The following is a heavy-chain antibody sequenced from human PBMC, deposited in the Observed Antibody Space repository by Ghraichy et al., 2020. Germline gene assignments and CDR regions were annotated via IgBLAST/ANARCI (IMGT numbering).Heavy chain of an antibody. D-gene: IGHD3-9*01. Sequence: GGSLRLSCAASGFTFSSYAMSWVRQAPGKGLEWVSAISGSGGSTYYADSVKGRFTISRDNSKNTLYLQMNSLRAEDTAVYYCAKIVGGFDWLLLDTAFDYWGQGTLVTVSS. V-gene: IGHV3-23*01. J-gene: IGHJ4*02. CDR1: GFTFSSYA. CDR2: ISGSGGST. CDR3: AKIVGGFDWLLLDTAFDY.